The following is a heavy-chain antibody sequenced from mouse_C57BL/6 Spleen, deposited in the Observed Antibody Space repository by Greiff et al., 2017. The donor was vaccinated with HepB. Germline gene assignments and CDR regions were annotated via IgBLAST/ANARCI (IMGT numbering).Heavy chain of an antibody. J-gene: IGHJ3*01. Sequence: EVQLQQSGAELVRPGASVKLSCTASGFNIKDYYMHWVKQRPEQGLEWIGRIDPEDGDTEYAPKFQGKATMTADTSSNTAYLQLSSLTSEDTAVYYCTITAQAQAWFAYWGQGTLVTVSA. V-gene: IGHV14-1*01. D-gene: IGHD3-2*02. CDR3: TITAQAQAWFAY. CDR2: IDPEDGDT. CDR1: GFNIKDYY.